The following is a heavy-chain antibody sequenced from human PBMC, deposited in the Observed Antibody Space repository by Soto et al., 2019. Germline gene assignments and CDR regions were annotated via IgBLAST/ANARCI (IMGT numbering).Heavy chain of an antibody. V-gene: IGHV3-74*01. CDR2: MNSDGSII. CDR1: GYAFGNHW. D-gene: IGHD4-4*01. J-gene: IGHJ4*02. Sequence: PGGSLRLSCAVAGYAFGNHWMHWVRQAPGKGLEWVSRMNSDGSIINYADSVKGRFTVPRDNAKNTLYLQMNSLRVEDTAVYYCAKDRQYPRDYFHYWGQGTLVTVSS. CDR3: AKDRQYPRDYFHY.